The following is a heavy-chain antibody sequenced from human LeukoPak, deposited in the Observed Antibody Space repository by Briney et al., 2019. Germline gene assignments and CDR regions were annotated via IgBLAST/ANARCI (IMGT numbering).Heavy chain of an antibody. Sequence: PSETLSLTCTVYGGSISSYYWSWIRQPPGKGLEWIGYIYYSGSTNYNPSLKSRVTISVDTSKNQFSLKLSSVTAADTAVYYCARSRNYDFWSGHGWFDPWGQGTLVTVSS. CDR1: GGSISSYY. J-gene: IGHJ5*02. CDR2: IYYSGST. CDR3: ARSRNYDFWSGHGWFDP. D-gene: IGHD3-3*01. V-gene: IGHV4-59*01.